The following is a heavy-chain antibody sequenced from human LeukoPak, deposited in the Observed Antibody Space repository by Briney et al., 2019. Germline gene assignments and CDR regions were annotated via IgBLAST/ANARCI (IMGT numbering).Heavy chain of an antibody. D-gene: IGHD6-19*01. V-gene: IGHV4-34*01. Sequence: PSETLSLTCAVYGGSFSGYYWSWIRQPPGKGLEWIGEINHSGSTNYNPSLKGRVTISVDTSKNQFSLKLSSVTAADTAVYYCARGPGYSSGWRNAFDIWGQGTMATVSS. CDR2: INHSGST. CDR1: GGSFSGYY. CDR3: ARGPGYSSGWRNAFDI. J-gene: IGHJ3*02.